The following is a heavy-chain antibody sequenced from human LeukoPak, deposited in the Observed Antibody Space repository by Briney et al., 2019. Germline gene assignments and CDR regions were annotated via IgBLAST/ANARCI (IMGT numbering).Heavy chain of an antibody. CDR3: ARDTMVRGVTVFDY. D-gene: IGHD3-10*01. V-gene: IGHV3-7*01. CDR2: IKQDGSEK. J-gene: IGHJ4*02. CDR1: GFTFSSYW. Sequence: GGSLRLSCAASGFTFSSYWMSWVRQAPGKGLEWVANIKQDGSEKYYVDSVKGRFTISRDNAKNSLYLQMNSLRAEDTAVYYCARDTMVRGVTVFDYWGQGTLVTVSS.